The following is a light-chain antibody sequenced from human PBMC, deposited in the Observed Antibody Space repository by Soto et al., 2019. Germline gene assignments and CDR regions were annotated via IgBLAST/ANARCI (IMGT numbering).Light chain of an antibody. CDR1: QSISTY. CDR3: QQSYPARA. CDR2: AAS. J-gene: IGKJ1*01. Sequence: DIQMTHSPSSLSASVGDRVTITCRASQSISTYLHWYQQKPGKAPKLLIYAASSLQSGVPSRFTGSGSGTDFTLTISSLQPEDFATYYCQQSYPARAFGQGTKVDI. V-gene: IGKV1-39*01.